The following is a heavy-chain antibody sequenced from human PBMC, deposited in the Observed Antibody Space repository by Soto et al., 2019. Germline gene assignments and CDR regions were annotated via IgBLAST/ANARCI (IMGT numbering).Heavy chain of an antibody. CDR3: AKNGCGGDCYSSVTGNWFDP. D-gene: IGHD2-21*02. V-gene: IGHV3-23*01. CDR2: ISGSGGSS. Sequence: EVQLLESGGGLVQPGGSLRLSCAASGFTFSGYVMSWVRQAPGKGLEWISIISGSGGSSYYADSVKGRFTISRDNSNNTVDLQMHSLRADDTAVYYCAKNGCGGDCYSSVTGNWFDPWGQGTLVTVSS. J-gene: IGHJ5*02. CDR1: GFTFSGYV.